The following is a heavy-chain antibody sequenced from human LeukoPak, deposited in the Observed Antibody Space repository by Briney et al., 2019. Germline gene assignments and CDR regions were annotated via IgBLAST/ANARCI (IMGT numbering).Heavy chain of an antibody. CDR2: IKPDGSGT. CDR3: AKDAVYGSGSVDY. CDR1: GFTFSNYW. D-gene: IGHD3-10*01. V-gene: IGHV3-74*01. Sequence: GGSLRLSCAASGFTFSNYWMHWVRQAPGKGLVWVSRIKPDGSGTSYVDSVKGRFTISRDNAKSTLYLQMNSLGAEVTAVYYCAKDAVYGSGSVDYWGQGALVTVSS. J-gene: IGHJ4*02.